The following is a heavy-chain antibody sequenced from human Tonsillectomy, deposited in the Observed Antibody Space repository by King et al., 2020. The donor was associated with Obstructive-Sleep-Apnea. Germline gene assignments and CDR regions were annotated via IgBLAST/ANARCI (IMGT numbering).Heavy chain of an antibody. CDR1: GFTFSSYA. D-gene: IGHD6-13*01. V-gene: IGHV3-23*04. Sequence: EVQLVESGGGLVQPGGSLRLSCAASGFTFSSYAMSWIRQAPGKGLEWVSAIGGSGGSTYYSDSVKGRFTISRTNSKNTLYLQMNSLRAEDTAVYYCAKPLGSGWYADYWGQGTLVTVSS. CDR3: AKPLGSGWYADY. J-gene: IGHJ4*02. CDR2: IGGSGGST.